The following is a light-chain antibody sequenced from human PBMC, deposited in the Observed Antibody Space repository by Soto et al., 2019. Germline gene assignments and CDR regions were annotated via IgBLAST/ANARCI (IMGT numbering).Light chain of an antibody. J-gene: IGKJ3*01. CDR1: QSVSSSY. CDR2: GAS. CDR3: QQYGSSPRFT. V-gene: IGKV3-20*01. Sequence: EIVLTQSPGTLSLSPEERATLSCRASQSVSSSYLAWYQQKPGQAPRLLIYGASSRATGIPDRFSGSGSGTDFTLTISRLEPEDFAVYYCQQYGSSPRFTFGPGTNVDIK.